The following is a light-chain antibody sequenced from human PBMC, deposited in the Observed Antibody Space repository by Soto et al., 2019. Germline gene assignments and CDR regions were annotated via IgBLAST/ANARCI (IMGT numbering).Light chain of an antibody. CDR3: QQYNNWPFT. Sequence: EIVMTQSPATLSVSPGERATLSCRASQSVNSNLAWYQQKPGQAPRLLIYGASTRDTGIPARFSGSGSGTEFTLTISSLQSEDFAVYYCQQYNNWPFTFGPGTKVDIK. V-gene: IGKV3-15*01. CDR2: GAS. J-gene: IGKJ3*01. CDR1: QSVNSN.